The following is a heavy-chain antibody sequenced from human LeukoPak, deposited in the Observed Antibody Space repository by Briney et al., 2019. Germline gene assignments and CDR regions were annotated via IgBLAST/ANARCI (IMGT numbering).Heavy chain of an antibody. J-gene: IGHJ6*02. CDR3: ATDVSGYDVGYYYGMDV. Sequence: ASVTVSFTVSGYTLTELSMHWVRQAPGKGLEWMGGFDPEDGETIYAQKFQGRVTMTEDTSTDTAYMELSSLRSEDTAVYYCATDVSGYDVGYYYGMDVWGQGTTVTVSS. V-gene: IGHV1-24*01. CDR1: GYTLTELS. D-gene: IGHD5-12*01. CDR2: FDPEDGET.